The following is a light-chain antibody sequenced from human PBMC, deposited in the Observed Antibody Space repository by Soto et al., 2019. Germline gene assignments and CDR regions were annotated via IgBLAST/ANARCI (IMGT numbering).Light chain of an antibody. CDR1: SSDVGGYNY. V-gene: IGLV2-14*01. Sequence: QSVLTQPASVSGSPGQSITISCTGTSSDVGGYNYVSWYQQHPGKAPKLMIYEVTNRPSGVSNRFSGSKSGNTASLTISGLQAEDEADYYCSSYTRSSTHWVFGGGTKLTVL. CDR3: SSYTRSSTHWV. CDR2: EVT. J-gene: IGLJ3*02.